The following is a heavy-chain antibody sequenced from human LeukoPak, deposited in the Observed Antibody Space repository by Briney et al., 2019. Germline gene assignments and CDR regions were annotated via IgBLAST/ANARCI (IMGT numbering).Heavy chain of an antibody. V-gene: IGHV3-33*01. CDR3: ATLYGGSLDY. Sequence: PGGSLRLSCAASGFTFSRYGMHWLRQAPGTGLEWVAVLWYDGTNEAYADSVRGRFTISRDNSESRLYLQMSSLRVEDTAVYYCATLYGGSLDYWGQGTLVTVSS. D-gene: IGHD5-12*01. J-gene: IGHJ4*02. CDR2: LWYDGTNE. CDR1: GFTFSRYG.